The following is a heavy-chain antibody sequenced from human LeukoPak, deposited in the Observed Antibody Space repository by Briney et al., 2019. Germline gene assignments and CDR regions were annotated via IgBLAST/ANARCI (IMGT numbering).Heavy chain of an antibody. D-gene: IGHD3-22*01. CDR1: GGSISSYY. Sequence: SETLSLTCTVSGGSISSYYWSWIRQPPGKGREWIGYIYYSGSTNYNPSLKSRVTISVDTSKNQFSLKLSSVTAADTAVYYCARVEVIDYYDSSGYYAFDYWGQGTLVTVSS. V-gene: IGHV4-59*01. J-gene: IGHJ4*02. CDR3: ARVEVIDYYDSSGYYAFDY. CDR2: IYYSGST.